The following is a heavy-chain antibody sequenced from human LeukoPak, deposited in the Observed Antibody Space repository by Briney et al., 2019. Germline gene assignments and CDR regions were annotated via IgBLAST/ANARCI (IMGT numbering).Heavy chain of an antibody. CDR1: GFTFSDYW. CDR2: INTDTRGT. V-gene: IGHV3-74*01. J-gene: IGHJ4*02. D-gene: IGHD3-16*01. CDR3: ARAGAYRFDS. Sequence: GGSLRLSCAASGFTFSDYWMHWVRQAPGKGLVWVSIINTDTRGTYYADSVKGRFTIFRDNAKSALYLQMNSLTAEDTAVYYCARAGAYRFDSWGQGTLVTVSS.